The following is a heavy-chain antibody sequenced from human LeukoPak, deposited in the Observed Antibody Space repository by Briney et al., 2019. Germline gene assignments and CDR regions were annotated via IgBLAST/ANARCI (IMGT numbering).Heavy chain of an antibody. D-gene: IGHD1-1*01. J-gene: IGHJ4*02. CDR3: VRDETLWTLDW. Sequence: GGSLRLSCAASGFTFSGHWIRRVRQAPGMGLVWVSRINEDGTDSMYAESVKGRFTISRDNAKNTVYLQMNSLRAEDTAVYHCVRDETLWTLDWWGQGTLVSVSS. CDR1: GFTFSGHW. V-gene: IGHV3-74*03. CDR2: INEDGTDS.